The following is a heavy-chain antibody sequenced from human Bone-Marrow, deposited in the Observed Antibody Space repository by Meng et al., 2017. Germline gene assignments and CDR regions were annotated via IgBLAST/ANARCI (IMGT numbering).Heavy chain of an antibody. V-gene: IGHV1-3*02. CDR1: GYTFTSYA. D-gene: IGHD6-19*01. CDR2: SNAGNGNT. J-gene: IGHJ4*02. Sequence: ASVKVSCKASGYTFTSYAMHWVRQAPGQRLEWMGWSNAGNGNTKYSQEFQGRVTITRDTSASTAYMELSSLRSEDMAVYYCARGRYSSGLLDYWGQGTLVTGAS. CDR3: ARGRYSSGLLDY.